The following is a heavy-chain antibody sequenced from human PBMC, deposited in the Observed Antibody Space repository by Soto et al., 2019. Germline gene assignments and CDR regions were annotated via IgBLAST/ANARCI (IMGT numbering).Heavy chain of an antibody. CDR1: GFTFSSYG. D-gene: IGHD5-18*01. Sequence: GGSLRLSCAASGFTFSSYGMHWVRQAPGKGLEWVAVISYDGSNKYYADYVKGRFTISRDNSKNTLYLQMNSLRAEDTAVYYCAKDTAMEYYYGMDVWGQGTTVPVSS. J-gene: IGHJ6*02. CDR3: AKDTAMEYYYGMDV. CDR2: ISYDGSNK. V-gene: IGHV3-30*18.